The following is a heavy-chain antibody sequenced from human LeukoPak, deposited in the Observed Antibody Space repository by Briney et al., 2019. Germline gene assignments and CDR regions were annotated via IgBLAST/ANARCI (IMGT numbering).Heavy chain of an antibody. J-gene: IGHJ4*02. CDR2: ITWNGGST. D-gene: IGHD6-13*01. CDR3: ARETSYGSSPYYFDY. V-gene: IGHV3-20*04. CDR1: GFTFDDYS. Sequence: PGGSLRLSCAASGFTFDDYSMSWVRQAPGKGLEWVSGITWNGGSTGYADSVEGRFTISRDNSNNSLYLQMNSLRAEDTALYYCARETSYGSSPYYFDYWAGEPWSPSPQ.